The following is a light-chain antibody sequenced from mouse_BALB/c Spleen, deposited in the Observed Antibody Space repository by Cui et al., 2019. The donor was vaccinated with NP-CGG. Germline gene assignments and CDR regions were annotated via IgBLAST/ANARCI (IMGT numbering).Light chain of an antibody. V-gene: IGLV1*01. CDR2: GTN. Sequence: QAVVTKESALSTSPGETVTFTCRSSTGAVTTSNYANWVQEKPDHLFTGLIGGTNNRAPGVPARFSGSLIGDKAALTITGAQTEDEAIYFCALWYSNHWVFGGGTKLTVL. J-gene: IGLJ1*01. CDR3: ALWYSNHWV. CDR1: TGAVTTSNY.